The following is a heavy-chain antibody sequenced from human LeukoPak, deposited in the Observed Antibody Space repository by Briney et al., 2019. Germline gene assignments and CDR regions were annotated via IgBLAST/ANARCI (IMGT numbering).Heavy chain of an antibody. J-gene: IGHJ4*02. CDR1: GFTFSSYS. CDR2: IKTDGSQI. D-gene: IGHD7-27*01. V-gene: IGHV3-7*01. CDR3: ARDLNWETY. Sequence: PGGSLRLSCAASGFTFSSYSMSWVRQAPGKGLEWVANIKTDGSQIYYVDSVKGRFTISRDNAKNSLYPQMNSLRAEDTAVYYCARDLNWETYWGQGTLVSVSS.